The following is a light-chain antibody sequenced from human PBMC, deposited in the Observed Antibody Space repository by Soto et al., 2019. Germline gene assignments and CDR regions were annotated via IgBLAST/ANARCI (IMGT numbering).Light chain of an antibody. V-gene: IGLV2-14*01. CDR2: DVS. CDR3: SSYTSSSTVV. Sequence: QSALTQPASVSGSPGQSITISCTGTSSDVGGYNYVSWYQQHPGKAPKLMIYDVSNRPSGVSNRFSGSKSGNTASLTNSGLQAEYEADYYCSSYTSSSTVVFGGGTKVPVL. J-gene: IGLJ2*01. CDR1: SSDVGGYNY.